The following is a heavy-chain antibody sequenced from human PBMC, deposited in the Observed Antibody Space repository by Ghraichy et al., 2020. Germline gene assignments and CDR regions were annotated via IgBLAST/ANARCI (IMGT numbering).Heavy chain of an antibody. Sequence: SETLSLTCTVSGGSISSGGYYWSWIRQHPGKGLEWIGYIYYSGSTYYNPSLKSRVTISVDTSKNQFSLKLSSVTAADTAVYYCARDRVTVPRGGYYGMDVWGQGTTVTVSS. CDR2: IYYSGST. CDR3: ARDRVTVPRGGYYGMDV. CDR1: GGSISSGGYY. V-gene: IGHV4-31*03. D-gene: IGHD3-16*01. J-gene: IGHJ6*02.